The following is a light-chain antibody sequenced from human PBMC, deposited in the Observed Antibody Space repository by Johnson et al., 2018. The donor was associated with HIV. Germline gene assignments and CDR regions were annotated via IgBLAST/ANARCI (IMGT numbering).Light chain of an antibody. V-gene: IGLV1-51*02. CDR3: GIWQTGLSAPYV. CDR2: KND. Sequence: VLTQPPSVSAAPGQKVTISCSGSSSNIGNNYVSWYQQLPGAAPKLLIYKNDQRPSGIPDRFSGSKSGTSATLSITGIQTVDEADYYCGIWQTGLSAPYVFGTVTKVTVL. CDR1: SSNIGNNY. J-gene: IGLJ1*01.